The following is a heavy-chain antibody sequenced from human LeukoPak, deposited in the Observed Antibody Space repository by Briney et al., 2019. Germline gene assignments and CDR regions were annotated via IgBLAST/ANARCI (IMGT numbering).Heavy chain of an antibody. V-gene: IGHV1-69-2*01. Sequence: GASVKVSCKVSGYTFTDYYMHWVRQAPGKGFEWLLLVLPEHGDTIYAHNFQCRVPITAATSTDTAYMELSSLRSEDTAVYYCATGDAFDIWGQGTMVTVSS. CDR2: VLPEHGDT. CDR3: ATGDAFDI. J-gene: IGHJ3*02. CDR1: GYTFTDYY.